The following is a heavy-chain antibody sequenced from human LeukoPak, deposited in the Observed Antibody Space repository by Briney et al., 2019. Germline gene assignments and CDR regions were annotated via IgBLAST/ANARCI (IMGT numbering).Heavy chain of an antibody. CDR2: IYHSGST. CDR1: GGSISSSSYY. V-gene: IGHV4-39*07. J-gene: IGHJ3*02. CDR3: ARPKYSSSSGPRDAFDI. Sequence: SETLSLTCTVSGGSISSSSYYWGWIRQPPGKGLEWIGSIYHSGSTYYNPSLKSRVTISVDTSKNQFSLKLSSVTAADTAVYYCARPKYSSSSGPRDAFDIWGQGTMVTVSS. D-gene: IGHD6-6*01.